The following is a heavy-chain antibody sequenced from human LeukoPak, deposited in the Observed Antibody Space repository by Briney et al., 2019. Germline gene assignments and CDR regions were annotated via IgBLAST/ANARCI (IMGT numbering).Heavy chain of an antibody. CDR2: ISPNSGGT. CDR3: ARPHLDYYDSSGYFGL. CDR1: VYMFTGYY. V-gene: IGHV1-2*02. Sequence: AFVKVSCKAAVYMFTGYYMHWVRRAPGHGVEWMGWISPNSGGTKYGQKFQGRVTMTRDTSISTGYMEQSRLTSDDRAVYYCARPHLDYYDSSGYFGLWGQGTLVTVSS. J-gene: IGHJ4*02. D-gene: IGHD3-22*01.